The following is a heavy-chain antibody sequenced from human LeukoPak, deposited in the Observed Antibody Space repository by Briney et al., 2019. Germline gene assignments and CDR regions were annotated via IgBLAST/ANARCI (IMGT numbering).Heavy chain of an antibody. D-gene: IGHD2-8*01. CDR2: IYTSGST. J-gene: IGHJ2*01. Sequence: PSETLSLTCTVSGGSISSGSYYWSWIRQPAGKGLEWIGRIYTSGSTNYNPSLKSRVTISVDTSKNQFSLKLSSVTAADTAVYYCARVVREPYCTNGVCPPNWYFDLWGRGTLVTVSS. CDR1: GGSISSGSYY. V-gene: IGHV4-61*02. CDR3: ARVVREPYCTNGVCPPNWYFDL.